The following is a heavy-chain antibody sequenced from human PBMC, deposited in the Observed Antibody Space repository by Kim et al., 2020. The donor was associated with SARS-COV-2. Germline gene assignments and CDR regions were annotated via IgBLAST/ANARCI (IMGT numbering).Heavy chain of an antibody. CDR2: IYYSGST. J-gene: IGHJ3*02. D-gene: IGHD3-10*01. CDR3: ARLSGSYDEAFDI. CDR1: GDSISSYY. Sequence: SETLSLTCSVSGDSISSYYWTWIRQTPGKGLQWIGYIYYSGSTSYNPSLKSRVNMSLDASKKKFSLKLSSVTAADTAVYYCARLSGSYDEAFDIWGQGTMVTVSS. V-gene: IGHV4-59*08.